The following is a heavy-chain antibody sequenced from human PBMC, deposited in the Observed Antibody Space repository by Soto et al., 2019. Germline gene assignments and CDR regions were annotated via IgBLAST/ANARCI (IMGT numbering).Heavy chain of an antibody. CDR1: GFTLSSYG. Sequence: PGGSLRLACAASGFTLSSYGMHWVRQAQGKGREWVAVISYDGSNKYYADSVKGRFTISRDNSKNTLYLQMNSLRAEDTAVYYCAKDALTIFGVVIDHYYGMDVWGQGTTVTVSS. V-gene: IGHV3-30*18. J-gene: IGHJ6*02. D-gene: IGHD3-3*01. CDR2: ISYDGSNK. CDR3: AKDALTIFGVVIDHYYGMDV.